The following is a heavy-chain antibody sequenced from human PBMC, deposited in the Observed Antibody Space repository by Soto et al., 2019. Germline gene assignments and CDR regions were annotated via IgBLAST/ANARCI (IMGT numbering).Heavy chain of an antibody. J-gene: IGHJ4*02. D-gene: IGHD1-26*01. CDR2: VHPGNSDI. CDR1: GYSFNSYW. CDR3: AALNGANFH. Sequence: GESLKISCKASGYSFNSYWIGWVRQMPGKGLEWMGIVHPGNSDIRYSPSFQGQVTVSVDRSISTAYLQWSSLKASDTAMYYCAALNGANFHWGQGPLVTVSS. V-gene: IGHV5-51*01.